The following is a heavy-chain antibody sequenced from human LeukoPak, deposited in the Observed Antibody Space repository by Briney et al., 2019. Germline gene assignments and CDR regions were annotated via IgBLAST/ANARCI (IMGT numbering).Heavy chain of an antibody. CDR3: ARGKGELPPDDY. D-gene: IGHD1-26*01. CDR2: INWNGGST. CDR1: GFTFDDYG. Sequence: TGGSLRLSCAASGFTFDDYGMSWVRQAPGKGLEWVSGINWNGGSTGYADSVKGRFTISRDNAKNSLYLQMNSLRAEDTALYYCARGKGELPPDDYWGQGTLVTVSS. J-gene: IGHJ4*02. V-gene: IGHV3-20*04.